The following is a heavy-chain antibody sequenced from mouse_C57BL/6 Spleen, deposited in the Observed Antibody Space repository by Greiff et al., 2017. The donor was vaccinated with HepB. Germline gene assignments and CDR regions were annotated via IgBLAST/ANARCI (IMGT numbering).Heavy chain of an antibody. V-gene: IGHV1-59*01. D-gene: IGHD1-1*01. CDR3: ARSGGSSYWYFDV. CDR2: IDPSDSYT. CDR1: GYTFTSYW. J-gene: IGHJ1*03. Sequence: VQLQQSGAELVRPGTSVKLSCKASGYTFTSYWMHWVKQRPGQGLEWIGVIDPSDSYTNYNQKFKGKATLTVDTSSSTAYMQLSSLTSEDSAVYYCARSGGSSYWYFDVWGTGTTVTVSS.